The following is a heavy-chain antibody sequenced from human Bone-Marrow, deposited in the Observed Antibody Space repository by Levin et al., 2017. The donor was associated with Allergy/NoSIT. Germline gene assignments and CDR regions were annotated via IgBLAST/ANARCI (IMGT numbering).Heavy chain of an antibody. Sequence: SLKISCAASGFTFDDYAMHWVRQAPGKGLEWVSGISWNSGSRGYADSVKGRFTISRDNAKNSLYLQMNSLRPEDTALYYCARDKRAATPYYLDDWGQGTLVTFSS. D-gene: IGHD2-15*01. CDR3: ARDKRAATPYYLDD. J-gene: IGHJ4*02. CDR1: GFTFDDYA. V-gene: IGHV3-9*01. CDR2: ISWNSGSR.